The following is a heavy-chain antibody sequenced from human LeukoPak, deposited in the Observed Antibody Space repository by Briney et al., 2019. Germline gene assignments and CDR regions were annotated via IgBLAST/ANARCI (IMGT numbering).Heavy chain of an antibody. CDR2: ISGYNGNT. CDR3: ARGRSLHDPYDIIDY. Sequence: ASVKVSCKASGYTFTSYGITWVRQAPGQGLEWMGWISGYNGNTNYAQKLQGRVTVTTDTSTSTAYMELRSLRSDDTAVYYCARGRSLHDPYDIIDYWGQGTLVTVSS. J-gene: IGHJ4*02. V-gene: IGHV1-18*01. CDR1: GYTFTSYG. D-gene: IGHD3-22*01.